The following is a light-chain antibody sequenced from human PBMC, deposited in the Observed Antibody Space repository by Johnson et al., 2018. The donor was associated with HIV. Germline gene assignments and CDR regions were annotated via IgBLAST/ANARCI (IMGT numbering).Light chain of an antibody. J-gene: IGLJ1*01. Sequence: QSVLTQPPSVYAAPGQKVTISCSGSSSNIGNSYVSWYQQLPGTAHKLLIYDNNKRPSGIPDRFSGSKSGTSATLGITGLQTGDEADYYCGTWGGVFGTGTKVTVL. CDR2: DNN. CDR3: GTWGGV. CDR1: SSNIGNSY. V-gene: IGLV1-51*01.